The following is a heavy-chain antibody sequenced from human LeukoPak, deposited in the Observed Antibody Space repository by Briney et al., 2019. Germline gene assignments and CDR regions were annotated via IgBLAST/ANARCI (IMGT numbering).Heavy chain of an antibody. Sequence: SETLSLTCTVSGGSISTSDYYWGWLRQPPGKGLEYIGCISYTGDTYYNPSLKSRLTMSVDTSKNQFSLELSSVTAADTAVYYCAGRGDTDTRDLKGAVDIWGQGTMVTASS. CDR2: ISYTGDT. D-gene: IGHD1-26*01. J-gene: IGHJ3*02. V-gene: IGHV4-39*01. CDR3: AGRGDTDTRDLKGAVDI. CDR1: GGSISTSDYY.